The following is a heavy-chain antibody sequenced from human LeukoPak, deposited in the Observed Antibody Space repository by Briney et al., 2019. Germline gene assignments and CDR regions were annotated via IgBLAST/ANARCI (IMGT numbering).Heavy chain of an antibody. CDR3: ASGDWNYYY. Sequence: PSETLSPTCSVSGGSITYSHYYWGWIRQPPGKGLEWIGYIYYSGSTNYNPSLKSRVTISVDTSKNQFSLKLSSVTAADTAVYYCASGDWNYYYWGQGTLVTVSS. CDR1: GGSITYSHYY. J-gene: IGHJ4*02. V-gene: IGHV4-61*05. D-gene: IGHD1-7*01. CDR2: IYYSGST.